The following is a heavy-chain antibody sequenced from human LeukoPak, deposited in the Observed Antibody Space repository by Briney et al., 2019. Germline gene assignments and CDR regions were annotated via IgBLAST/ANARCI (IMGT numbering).Heavy chain of an antibody. D-gene: IGHD2-21*01. V-gene: IGHV4-59*01. CDR2: IYYSGST. CDR1: GGSISSYY. J-gene: IGHJ6*03. CDR3: AREMYSYYMDV. Sequence: TPSETLSLTCTVSGGSISSYYWSWIRQPPGKGLEWIGYIYYSGSTNYNPSLKSRVTISVDTSKNQFSLKLSSVTAADTAVYYCAREMYSYYMDVWGKGTTVTISS.